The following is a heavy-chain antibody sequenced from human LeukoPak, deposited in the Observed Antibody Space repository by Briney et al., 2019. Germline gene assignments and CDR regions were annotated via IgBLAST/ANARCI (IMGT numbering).Heavy chain of an antibody. J-gene: IGHJ4*02. CDR3: ARGGGTYPDC. V-gene: IGHV3-7*03. CDR2: IKEDGTRK. CDR1: GFTFSSHW. Sequence: GGSLRLSCAASGFTFSSHWMTWVRQAPGKGLEWVANIKEDGTRKNYMDSVKGRFTISRDNAKNSLYLQMNSLRAEDTAVYYCARGGGTYPDCWGQGTLLTVSS. D-gene: IGHD1-26*01.